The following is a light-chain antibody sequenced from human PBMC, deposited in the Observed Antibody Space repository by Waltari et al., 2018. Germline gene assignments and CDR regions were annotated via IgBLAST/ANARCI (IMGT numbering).Light chain of an antibody. CDR3: QQYYALPRT. J-gene: IGKJ1*01. Sequence: VMTQSPDSLAVSLGERVTINCKSSQSILYSGNSKSNVAWNQHKPGQHPKMLIYWASVREYGVPDRFRGSGSGTDFTLTITSLQAEDVAVYYCQQYYALPRTFGQGTKVEI. CDR1: QSILYSGNSKSN. V-gene: IGKV4-1*01. CDR2: WAS.